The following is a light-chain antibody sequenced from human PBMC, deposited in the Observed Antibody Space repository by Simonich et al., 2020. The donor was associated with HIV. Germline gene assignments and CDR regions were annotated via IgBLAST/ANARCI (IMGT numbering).Light chain of an antibody. V-gene: IGKV3-11*01. CDR2: DAS. CDR3: QQYYSFPRT. Sequence: EIVLTQSPATLSLSPGERATLSCRASQSVSSYLAWYQQKPGQAPRLLIYDASNRATGIPARFSGSGSGTDFTLTISSLQPEDFATYYCQQYYSFPRTFGQGTNVDIK. CDR1: QSVSSY. J-gene: IGKJ1*01.